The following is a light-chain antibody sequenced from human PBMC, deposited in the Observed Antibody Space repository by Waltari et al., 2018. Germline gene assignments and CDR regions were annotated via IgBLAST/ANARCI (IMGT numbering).Light chain of an antibody. CDR3: CSYAGSYTWV. CDR1: TNDLGSFNY. V-gene: IGLV2-11*01. J-gene: IGLJ3*02. Sequence: SALTQPRSVSGSPGQSVTIPCTGTTNDLGSFNYFSWYQQHPGKAPKLIILDVTKRPSGVPDRLSGSKSGNTASLTISGLRAEDEAEYYCCSYAGSYTWVFGGGTKLTVV. CDR2: DVT.